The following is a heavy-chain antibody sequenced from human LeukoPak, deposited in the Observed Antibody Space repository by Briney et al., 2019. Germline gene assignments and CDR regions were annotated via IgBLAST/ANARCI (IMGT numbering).Heavy chain of an antibody. V-gene: IGHV3-43*01. CDR1: GFTFDDYT. CDR2: ISWDGGST. CDR3: ASYKQLPGGGFDY. Sequence: GSLRLSCAASGFTFDDYTMHWVRQAPGKGLEWVSLISWDGGSTYYADSVKGRFTISRDNSKNSLYLQMNSLRTEDTALYYCASYKQLPGGGFDYWGQGTLVTVSS. J-gene: IGHJ4*02. D-gene: IGHD3-10*01.